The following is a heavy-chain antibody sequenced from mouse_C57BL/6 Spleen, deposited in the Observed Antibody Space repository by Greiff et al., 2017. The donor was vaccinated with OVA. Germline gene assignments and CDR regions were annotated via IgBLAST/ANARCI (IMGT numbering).Heavy chain of an antibody. D-gene: IGHD2-5*01. CDR3: ARKVSYSNYAFDY. V-gene: IGHV1-18*01. CDR2: INPNNGGT. Sequence: VQLQQSGPELVKPGASVKIPCKASGYTFTDYNMDWVKQSHGKSLEWIGDINPNNGGTIYNQKFKGKATLTVDKSSSTAYMELRSLTSEDTAVYYCARKVSYSNYAFDYWGQGTTLTVSS. J-gene: IGHJ2*01. CDR1: GYTFTDYN.